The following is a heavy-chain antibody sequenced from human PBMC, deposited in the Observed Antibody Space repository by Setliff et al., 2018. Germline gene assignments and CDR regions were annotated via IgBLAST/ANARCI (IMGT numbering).Heavy chain of an antibody. CDR2: IYTSWST. D-gene: IGHD1-26*01. CDR1: GDPMSSRRYY. J-gene: IGHJ6*03. Sequence: SETLSLTCTVSGDPMSSRRYYWAWIRQPAGKGLEWIGQIYTSWSTNYNPSLKSRVTISLDTSNNQFSLSLSSVTAADTAVYYCATRKSSGRLYYMDVWGKGTTVTSP. CDR3: ATRKSSGRLYYMDV. V-gene: IGHV4-61*09.